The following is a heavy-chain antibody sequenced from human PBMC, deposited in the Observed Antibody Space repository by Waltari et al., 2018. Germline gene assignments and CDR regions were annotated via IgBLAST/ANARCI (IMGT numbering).Heavy chain of an antibody. Sequence: EVQLVESGGVVVQPGGSLRLSCAASGFTFDDYAMHWVRQAPGKGLEWVSLISWDGGSTYYADSVKGRFTISRDNSKNSLYLQMNSLRAEDTALYYCAKSHTSSRYSSSSFQDYWGQGTLVTVSS. CDR3: AKSHTSSRYSSSSFQDY. CDR2: ISWDGGST. CDR1: GFTFDDYA. D-gene: IGHD6-6*01. V-gene: IGHV3-43D*03. J-gene: IGHJ4*02.